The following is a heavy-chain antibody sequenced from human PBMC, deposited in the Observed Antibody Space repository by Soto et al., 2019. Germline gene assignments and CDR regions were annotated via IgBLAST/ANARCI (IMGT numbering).Heavy chain of an antibody. Sequence: QVQLVQSGAEVKKPGASVKVSCKASGYTFTSYDINWVRQATGQGLEWMGWMNPTSGNTGYAQKFQGRVTMTRNTSISTAYMQPSILRCEDTAVYYCARSTNDYGDRHWGQGTLVTVSS. CDR2: MNPTSGNT. J-gene: IGHJ4*02. D-gene: IGHD4-17*01. CDR1: GYTFTSYD. V-gene: IGHV1-8*01. CDR3: ARSTNDYGDRH.